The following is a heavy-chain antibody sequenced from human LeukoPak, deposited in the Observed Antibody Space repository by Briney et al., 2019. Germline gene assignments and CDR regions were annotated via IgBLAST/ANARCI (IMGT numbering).Heavy chain of an antibody. CDR2: IIPIFGTA. J-gene: IGHJ5*02. Sequence: ASVKVSCKASGGTFSSYAISWVRQAPGQGLEWMGRIIPIFGTANYAQKFQDRVTITTDESTSTAYMELSSLRSEDTAVYYCARDRANLHWFDPWGQGTLVTVSS. D-gene: IGHD4/OR15-4a*01. CDR1: GGTFSSYA. CDR3: ARDRANLHWFDP. V-gene: IGHV1-69*05.